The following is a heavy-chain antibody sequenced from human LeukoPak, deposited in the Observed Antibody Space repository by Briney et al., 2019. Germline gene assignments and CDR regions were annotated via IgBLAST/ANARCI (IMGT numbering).Heavy chain of an antibody. J-gene: IGHJ4*02. CDR1: GFTFSDYY. CDR2: ISSSGGTI. V-gene: IGHV3-11*01. D-gene: IGHD3-9*01. CDR3: ARDLLTALRYFDH. Sequence: GGSLRLSCAASGFTFSDYYMSWIRQAPGKGLEWVSYISSSGGTIYYADSVKGRFTISRDNAKNSLYLQMNSLRAEDTAVYYCARDLLTALRYFDHWGQGTLVTVSS.